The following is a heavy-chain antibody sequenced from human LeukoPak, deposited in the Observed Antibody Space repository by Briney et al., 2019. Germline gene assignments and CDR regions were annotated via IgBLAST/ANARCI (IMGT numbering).Heavy chain of an antibody. CDR2: VYYDGSS. Sequence: SETLSLTCTVSGGSVSSSSFYWVWIRQPPGKGLEWIGSVYYDGSSYYKSSLKSRVTIFIDTSESQFSLKLTSVVAADTAVYYCARWDSYHFDYWGQGILVTVSS. D-gene: IGHD3-16*02. CDR1: GGSVSSSSFY. V-gene: IGHV4-39*01. CDR3: ARWDSYHFDY. J-gene: IGHJ4*02.